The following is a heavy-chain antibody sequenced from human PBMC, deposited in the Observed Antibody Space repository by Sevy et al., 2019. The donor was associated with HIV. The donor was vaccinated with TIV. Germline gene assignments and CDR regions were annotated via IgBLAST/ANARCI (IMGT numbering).Heavy chain of an antibody. D-gene: IGHD3-3*01. CDR1: GFTFSSYS. CDR2: ISSSSSTI. Sequence: GGSLRLSCAASGFTFSSYSMNWVRQAPGKGLEWVSYISSSSSTIYYAGSVKGRFTISRANAKNSLYLQMNSLRDEETAVYYCARGQNKYDFWSGYPVNYGMDVWGQGTTVTVSS. J-gene: IGHJ6*02. V-gene: IGHV3-48*02. CDR3: ARGQNKYDFWSGYPVNYGMDV.